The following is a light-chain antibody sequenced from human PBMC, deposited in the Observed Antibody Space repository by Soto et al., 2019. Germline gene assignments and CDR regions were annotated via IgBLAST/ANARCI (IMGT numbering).Light chain of an antibody. CDR3: SSYTGTLDV. V-gene: IGLV2-14*01. CDR1: SSDVGGYNY. Sequence: QSALTQPASVSVSPGQSITISCTGTSSDVGGYNYVSWYQQHPGKAPKLMIYEVSNRPSGVSDRFSASKSGNTASLTISGLQAEDEADYYCSSYTGTLDVFGTGTKLTVL. J-gene: IGLJ1*01. CDR2: EVS.